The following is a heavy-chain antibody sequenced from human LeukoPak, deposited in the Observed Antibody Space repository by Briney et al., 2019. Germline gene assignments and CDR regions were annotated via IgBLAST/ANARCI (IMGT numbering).Heavy chain of an antibody. V-gene: IGHV4-59*01. CDR2: IYYSGST. CDR1: SGSISSYY. D-gene: IGHD2-2*01. CDR3: ARVQGYCSSTSCPNWFDP. Sequence: PSETLSLTCTVSSGSISSYYWSWIRQPPGEGLEWLGYIYYSGSTNYNPSLKSRVTISVDTSKNQFSLKLSSVTAADTAVYYCARVQGYCSSTSCPNWFDPWGQGTLVTVSS. J-gene: IGHJ5*02.